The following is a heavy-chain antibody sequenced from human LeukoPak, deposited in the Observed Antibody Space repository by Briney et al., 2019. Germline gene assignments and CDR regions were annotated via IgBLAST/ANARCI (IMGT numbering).Heavy chain of an antibody. J-gene: IGHJ3*02. CDR2: INHSGST. V-gene: IGHV4-34*01. CDR3: ASLRKRGGAFDI. Sequence: SETLSLTCAVSGGSFSGYYWTWIRQPPGKGLEWIGEINHSGSTNYNPSLKSRVTISVDTSKNQFSLKLSSVTAADTAVYYCASLRKRGGAFDIWGQGTMVTVSS. CDR1: GGSFSGYY.